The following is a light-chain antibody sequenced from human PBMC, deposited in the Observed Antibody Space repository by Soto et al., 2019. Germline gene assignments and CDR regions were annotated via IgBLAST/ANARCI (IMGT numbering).Light chain of an antibody. Sequence: QSALTQPPSVSGAPGQRVTISCTGSSSNIGAGYDVHWYQQLPGTAPKLLIYSNSNRPSGVPDRFSGSKSGTSASLAITGLQAEDEADYYCQSYDSSLSVYVFGTGTQLTVL. V-gene: IGLV1-40*01. CDR2: SNS. CDR1: SSNIGAGYD. J-gene: IGLJ1*01. CDR3: QSYDSSLSVYV.